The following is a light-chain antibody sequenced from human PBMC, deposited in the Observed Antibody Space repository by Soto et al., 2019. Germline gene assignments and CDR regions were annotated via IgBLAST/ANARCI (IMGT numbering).Light chain of an antibody. J-gene: IGKJ2*01. Sequence: DIVMTQSPLSLPVTPGEPASISCRSSQSLLYSNGYNYLDWYLQKPGQSPQLLIYLGSNRASGVXDXXSGSGSGTDFTLKISRVEAEDVGVYYCMQALQTPYAFGQGTKLEIK. CDR1: QSLLYSNGYNY. CDR3: MQALQTPYA. CDR2: LGS. V-gene: IGKV2-28*01.